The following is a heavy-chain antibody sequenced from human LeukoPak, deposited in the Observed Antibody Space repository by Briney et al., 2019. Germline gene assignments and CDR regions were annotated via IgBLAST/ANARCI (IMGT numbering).Heavy chain of an antibody. V-gene: IGHV4-61*02. CDR3: ARGSLYSSSARYYMDV. D-gene: IGHD6-6*01. CDR2: IYTSGST. Sequence: SQTLSLTCTVSGGSISSGSYYWCWIRQPAGKGLEWIGRIYTSGSTNYNPSLKSRVTISVDTSKNQFSLKLSSVTAADTAVYYCARGSLYSSSARYYMDVWGKGTTVTVSS. CDR1: GGSISSGSYY. J-gene: IGHJ6*03.